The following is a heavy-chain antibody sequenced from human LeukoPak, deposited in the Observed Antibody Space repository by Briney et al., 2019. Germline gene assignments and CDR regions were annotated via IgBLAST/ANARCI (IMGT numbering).Heavy chain of an antibody. V-gene: IGHV3-21*01. D-gene: IGHD2/OR15-2a*01. J-gene: IGHJ4*02. CDR1: GFTFCSYS. CDR2: ISSSSSYI. CDR3: ARDLVYGQTRAMGDY. Sequence: GGSPRLSCAASGFTFCSYSMNWIRQAPGKGLEWVSSISSSSSYIYYADSVKGRFTISRDNAKNSLYLQMNSLRAEDTAVYYCARDLVYGQTRAMGDYWGQGTLVTVSS.